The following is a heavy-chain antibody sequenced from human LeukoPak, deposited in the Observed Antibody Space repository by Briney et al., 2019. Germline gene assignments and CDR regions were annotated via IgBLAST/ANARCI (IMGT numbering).Heavy chain of an antibody. J-gene: IGHJ3*02. V-gene: IGHV1-18*01. CDR3: ARDAFYVWGSYRNGDAFDI. CDR2: ISAHNGNT. D-gene: IGHD3-16*02. CDR1: GYTFSSYG. Sequence: ASVKVSCKASGYTFSSYGISWVRQAPGQGLEWMGWISAHNGNTNYAQKLQGRVTITTDTSTSIAYMELRSLRSEDTAVYYCARDAFYVWGSYRNGDAFDIWGQGTMVTVSS.